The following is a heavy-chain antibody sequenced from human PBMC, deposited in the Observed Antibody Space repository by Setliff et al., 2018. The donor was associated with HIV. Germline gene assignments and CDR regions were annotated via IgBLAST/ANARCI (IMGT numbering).Heavy chain of an antibody. CDR3: ARRSTVARGVDCFDL. V-gene: IGHV4-59*08. D-gene: IGHD3-10*01. J-gene: IGHJ4*02. CDR1: GGSMNSHY. CDR2: VDYSGSS. Sequence: SETLSLTCTVSGGSMNSHYWSWIRQSPGKGLEWIGHVDYSGSSTYNPSLNSRVTLSIDTSKSQFSLRLSSVTAADTALYYCARRSTVARGVDCFDLWGQGTQVTVSS.